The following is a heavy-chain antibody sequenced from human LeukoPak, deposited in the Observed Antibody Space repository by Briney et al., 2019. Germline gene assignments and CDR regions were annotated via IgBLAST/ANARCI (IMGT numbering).Heavy chain of an antibody. V-gene: IGHV1-18*01. Sequence: ASVKVSCKASGYTFTSYGISWVRQAPGQGLEWMGWISAYNGNTNYAQKLQGRVTMTTDTSTSTAYMELRSLRSDDTAVYYCARARSLGVGATTYGYWGQGTLVTVSP. CDR3: ARARSLGVGATTYGY. J-gene: IGHJ4*02. D-gene: IGHD1-26*01. CDR1: GYTFTSYG. CDR2: ISAYNGNT.